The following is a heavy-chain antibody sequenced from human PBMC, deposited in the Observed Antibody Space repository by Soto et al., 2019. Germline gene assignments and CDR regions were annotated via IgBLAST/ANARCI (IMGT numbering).Heavy chain of an antibody. J-gene: IGHJ4*02. V-gene: IGHV4-61*01. CDR2: IYYSGST. D-gene: IGHD6-19*01. CDR1: GGSVSSGSYY. CDR3: ARDLRAHSSGWYYFDY. Sequence: PSETLSLTCTVSGGSVSSGSYYWSWIRQPPGKGLEWIGYIYYSGSTNYNPSLKSRVTISVDTSKNEFSLKLSSVTAADTAVYYCARDLRAHSSGWYYFDYWGQGTLVTVS.